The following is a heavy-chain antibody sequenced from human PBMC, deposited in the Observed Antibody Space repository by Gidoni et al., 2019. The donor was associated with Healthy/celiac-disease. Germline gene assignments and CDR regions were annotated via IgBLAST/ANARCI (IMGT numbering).Heavy chain of an antibody. D-gene: IGHD3-9*01. J-gene: IGHJ6*02. CDR3: AKDGPYDILTGYAYYYYGMDV. Sequence: QVQLVESGGGVVQPGRSLRLSCAASGFTFSSYGMHWVRQAPGKGLEWVAVISYDGSNKYYADSVKGRFTISRDNSKNTLYLQMNSLRAEDTAVYYCAKDGPYDILTGYAYYYYGMDVWGQGTTVTVSS. CDR2: ISYDGSNK. CDR1: GFTFSSYG. V-gene: IGHV3-30*18.